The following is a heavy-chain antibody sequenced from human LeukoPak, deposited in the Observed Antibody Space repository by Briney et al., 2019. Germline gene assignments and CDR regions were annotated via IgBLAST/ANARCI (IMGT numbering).Heavy chain of an antibody. D-gene: IGHD3-10*01. V-gene: IGHV4-30-2*01. CDR3: ARVVRGGREKGGGYFDY. J-gene: IGHJ4*02. CDR2: IFHSGST. CDR1: CGSISRGGYF. Sequence: SQTLSLTCAVSCGSISRGGYFWIWIRQPPGKGLEWIGYIFHSGSTYYNPSLKSRVTISVDTSKNQFSLKLSSVTAADTAVYYWARVVRGGREKGGGYFDYWGQGTLVTVSS.